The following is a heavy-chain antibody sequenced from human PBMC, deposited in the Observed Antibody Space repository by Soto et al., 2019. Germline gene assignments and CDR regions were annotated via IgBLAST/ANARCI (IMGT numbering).Heavy chain of an antibody. D-gene: IGHD4-17*01. CDR2: ISGSGGST. Sequence: PGGSLRLSCAASGFTFSSYAMSWVRQAPGKGLEWVSAISGSGGSTYYADSVKGRFTISRDNSKNTLYLQMNSLRAEDTAVYYCAKDPTTDYGDYAGYFDYWGQGTLVTVSS. CDR3: AKDPTTDYGDYAGYFDY. V-gene: IGHV3-23*01. CDR1: GFTFSSYA. J-gene: IGHJ4*02.